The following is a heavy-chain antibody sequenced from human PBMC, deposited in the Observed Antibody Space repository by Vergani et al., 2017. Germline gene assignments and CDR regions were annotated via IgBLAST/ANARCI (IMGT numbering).Heavy chain of an antibody. CDR1: GFTFSSYA. Sequence: EVQLLESGGGLVQPGGSLRLSCAASGFTFSSYAMSLVRQAPGKGLEWVSAISGSGGSTYYADSVKGRVTISRDNSKNTLYRQMNSLRAEDPAVYYFAKDRDTAMVVYYFDYWGQGTLVTVSS. V-gene: IGHV3-23*01. CDR3: AKDRDTAMVVYYFDY. J-gene: IGHJ4*02. D-gene: IGHD5-18*01. CDR2: ISGSGGST.